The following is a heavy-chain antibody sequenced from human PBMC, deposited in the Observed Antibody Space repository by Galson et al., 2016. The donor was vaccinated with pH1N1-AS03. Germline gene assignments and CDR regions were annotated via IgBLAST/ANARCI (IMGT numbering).Heavy chain of an antibody. CDR1: GDSFSGYY. J-gene: IGHJ4*02. D-gene: IGHD3-10*01. CDR2: INSNSGDT. CDR3: ARDRDYYGSGSYYNGVIGSLDY. Sequence: SVKVSCKASGDSFSGYYMHWVRQAPGQGLEWMGWINSNSGDTKYAQKFQGRVTMTRDTSIRTVYMDLSGLRFDDTALYYCARDRDYYGSGSYYNGVIGSLDYWGQGTLVTVSS. V-gene: IGHV1-2*02.